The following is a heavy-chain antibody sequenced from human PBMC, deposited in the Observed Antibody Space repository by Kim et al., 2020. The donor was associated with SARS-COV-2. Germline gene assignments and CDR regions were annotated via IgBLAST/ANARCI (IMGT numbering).Heavy chain of an antibody. J-gene: IGHJ6*02. V-gene: IGHV1-3*01. CDR1: GYTFTSYS. D-gene: IGHD5-18*01. CDR3: ASRGYSYGPLYYYYGMDV. Sequence: ASVKVSCKASGYTFTSYSMHWVRQAPGQRLEWMGWINAGNGNTNYSQNFQGRVTITRDTSASTAYMELSSLRSEDTAVYYCASRGYSYGPLYYYYGMDVWGQGTTVTVSS. CDR2: INAGNGNT.